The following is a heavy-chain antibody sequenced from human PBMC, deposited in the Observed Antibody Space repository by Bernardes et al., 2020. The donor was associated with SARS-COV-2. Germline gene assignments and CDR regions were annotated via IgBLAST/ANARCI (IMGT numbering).Heavy chain of an antibody. J-gene: IGHJ4*02. V-gene: IGHV3-48*03. CDR3: ARNSYGALFYS. CDR2: ISSSGTTI. CDR1: GFTFSGYE. D-gene: IGHD5-18*01. Sequence: GGSLRLSCVGSGFTFSGYEMNWVRQAPGKGLEWLSYISSSGTTIYYADSVKGRFAISRDNAKNSLYLQMNSLRAEDTAVYYCARNSYGALFYSWGQGTLVTVSS.